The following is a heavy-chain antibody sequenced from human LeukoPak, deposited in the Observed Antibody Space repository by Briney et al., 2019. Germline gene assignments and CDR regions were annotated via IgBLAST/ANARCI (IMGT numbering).Heavy chain of an antibody. CDR2: INHSGST. J-gene: IGHJ6*02. Sequence: PSETLSLACAVYGGSFSGYYWSWIRQPPGKGLEWIGEINHSGSTNCNPSLKSRVTISVDTSKNQFSLQLNSVTPEDTAVYYCARERATHANYGMDVWGQGTTVTVSS. CDR1: GGSFSGYY. D-gene: IGHD1-1*01. V-gene: IGHV4-34*01. CDR3: ARERATHANYGMDV.